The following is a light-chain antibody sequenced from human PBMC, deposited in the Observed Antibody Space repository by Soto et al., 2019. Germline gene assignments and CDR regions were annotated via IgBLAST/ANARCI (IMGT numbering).Light chain of an antibody. Sequence: QSALTQPASVSGSPGQSITISCTGTSSDVGGYNYVSWYQQHPGKAPKLMIYEVSNRPSGVSNRFSGSKSGNTAFLTSSGLQADDDGDYYCCSYAGIETLIFGGGTKVTVL. CDR1: SSDVGGYNY. V-gene: IGLV2-14*01. J-gene: IGLJ2*01. CDR2: EVS. CDR3: CSYAGIETLI.